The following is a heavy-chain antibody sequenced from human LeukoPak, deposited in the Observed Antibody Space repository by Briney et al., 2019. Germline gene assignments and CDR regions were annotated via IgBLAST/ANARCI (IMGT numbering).Heavy chain of an antibody. Sequence: PGGSLRLSCAASGFTFSSYAMHWVRQAPGKGLEYVSAISSNGGSTYYANSVKGRFTISRDNSKNTLYLQMNSLRAEDTAVYYCAKGVQKLPTLDAFDIWGQGTMVTVSS. CDR3: AKGVQKLPTLDAFDI. CDR1: GFTFSSYA. CDR2: ISSNGGST. V-gene: IGHV3-64*01. J-gene: IGHJ3*02. D-gene: IGHD5-24*01.